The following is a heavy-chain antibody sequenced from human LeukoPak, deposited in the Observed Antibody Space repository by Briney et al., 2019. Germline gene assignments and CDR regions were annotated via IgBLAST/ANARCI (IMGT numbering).Heavy chain of an antibody. Sequence: SETLSLTCTVSGYSISSGYYWGWIRQPPGKGLEWIGSIYYSGSTYYNPSLKSRVTISVDASKNQFSLKLSSVTAADTAVFYCARFTGYCSGTSCYPNAFDIWGQGTMVTVSS. D-gene: IGHD2-2*01. CDR1: GYSISSGYY. CDR3: ARFTGYCSGTSCYPNAFDI. J-gene: IGHJ3*02. CDR2: IYYSGST. V-gene: IGHV4-38-2*02.